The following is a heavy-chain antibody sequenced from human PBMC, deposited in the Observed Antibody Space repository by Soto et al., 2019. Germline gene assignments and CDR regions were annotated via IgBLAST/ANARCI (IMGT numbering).Heavy chain of an antibody. Sequence: ALVKVSCKASGYTFTSYYMHWVRQAPGQGLEWMGIINPSGGSTSYAQKFQGRVTMTRDTSTSTVYMELSSLRSEDTAVYYCARSYYYYGSGSYLPNWGQGTLVTVSS. CDR1: GYTFTSYY. J-gene: IGHJ4*02. D-gene: IGHD3-10*01. V-gene: IGHV1-46*01. CDR2: INPSGGST. CDR3: ARSYYYYGSGSYLPN.